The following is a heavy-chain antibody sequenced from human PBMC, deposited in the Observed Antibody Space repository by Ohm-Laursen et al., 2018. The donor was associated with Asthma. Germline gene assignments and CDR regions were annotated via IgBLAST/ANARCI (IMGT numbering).Heavy chain of an antibody. CDR2: ISGSGGST. V-gene: IGHV3-23*01. D-gene: IGHD1-26*01. J-gene: IGHJ6*02. CDR1: GFTFSSYA. CDR3: AKGIVPVYYYGLDV. Sequence: GSLRLSCTASGFTFSSYAMSWVRQAPGKGLEWVSAISGSGGSTYYADSVKGRFTISRDNIKNTVHLDMNSLRAEDTAVYHCAKGIVPVYYYGLDVWGQGTTVTVSS.